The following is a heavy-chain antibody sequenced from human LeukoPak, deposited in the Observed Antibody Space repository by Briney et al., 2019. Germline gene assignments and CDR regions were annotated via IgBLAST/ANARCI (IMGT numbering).Heavy chain of an antibody. CDR1: GFTFSSYA. CDR2: ISGSGGST. V-gene: IGHV3-23*01. D-gene: IGHD6-13*01. J-gene: IGHJ6*02. CDR3: ATGYSSSWYSYYYYYGMDV. Sequence: QPGGSLRHSCAASGFTFSSYAMSWVRQAPGKGLEWVSAISGSGGSTYYADSVKGRFTISRDNSKNTLYLQMNSLRAEDTAVYYCATGYSSSWYSYYYYYGMDVWGQGTTVTVSS.